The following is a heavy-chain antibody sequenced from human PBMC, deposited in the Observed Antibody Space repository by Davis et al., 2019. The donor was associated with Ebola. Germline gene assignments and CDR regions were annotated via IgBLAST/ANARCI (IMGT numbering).Heavy chain of an antibody. Sequence: GGSLRLSCPASGFTFRSYAMHWVRQAPGKGLEWVAVISYDGTNKYYADSVKGRFTIPRDNSKNTLYLQMNSLRAEDTAVYYCARDRAARPYYYYYGMDVWGQGTKVTVSS. CDR1: GFTFRSYA. CDR2: ISYDGTNK. V-gene: IGHV3-30-3*01. D-gene: IGHD6-6*01. J-gene: IGHJ6*02. CDR3: ARDRAARPYYYYYGMDV.